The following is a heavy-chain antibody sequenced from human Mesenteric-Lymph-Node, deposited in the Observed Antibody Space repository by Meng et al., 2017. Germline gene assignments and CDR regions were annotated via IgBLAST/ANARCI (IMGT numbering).Heavy chain of an antibody. V-gene: IGHV4-39*07. Sequence: SETLSLTCTVSGGSISSSSYYWGWIRQPPGKGLEWIGSIYYSGSTYYNPSLKSRVTISVDTSKNQFSLKVRSVTAADTAVDYYARGKMRPPLQLGYSSSWFYGMDVWGQGTTVTVSS. J-gene: IGHJ6*02. D-gene: IGHD6-13*01. CDR3: ARGKMRPPLQLGYSSSWFYGMDV. CDR2: IYYSGST. CDR1: GGSISSSSYY.